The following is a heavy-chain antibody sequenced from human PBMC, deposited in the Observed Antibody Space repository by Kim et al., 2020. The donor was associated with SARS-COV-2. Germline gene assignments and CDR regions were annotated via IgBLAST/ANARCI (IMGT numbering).Heavy chain of an antibody. D-gene: IGHD3-10*01. J-gene: IGHJ2*01. CDR3: TTAYYYGSGSYWYFDL. V-gene: IGHV3-15*01. CDR2: IKSKTDGGTT. Sequence: GGSLRLSCAASGFTFSNAWMSWVRQAPGKGLEWVGRIKSKTDGGTTDYAAPVKGRFTISRDDSKNTLYLQMNSLKTEDTAVYYCTTAYYYGSGSYWYFDLWGRGTLVTVSS. CDR1: GFTFSNAW.